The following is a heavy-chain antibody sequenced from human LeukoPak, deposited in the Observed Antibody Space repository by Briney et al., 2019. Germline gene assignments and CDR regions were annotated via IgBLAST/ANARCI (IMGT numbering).Heavy chain of an antibody. J-gene: IGHJ6*01. CDR1: GFTSSSES. CDR2: ISGSGGST. V-gene: IGHV3-23*01. Sequence: GGSLTLACAASGFTSSSESMSSVRQAPGKGLEWVSAISGSGGSTYYADSVKGRFTISRDNSKNTLYLQMNSLRAEDTAVYYCARDLDYGGNAAGDSYYCGMEVLGERTTVTVSS. D-gene: IGHD4-23*01. CDR3: ARDLDYGGNAAGDSYYCGMEV.